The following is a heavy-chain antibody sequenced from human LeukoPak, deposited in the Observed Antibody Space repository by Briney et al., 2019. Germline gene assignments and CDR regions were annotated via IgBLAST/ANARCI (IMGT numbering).Heavy chain of an antibody. CDR1: GGSISSYY. Sequence: SETLSLTCTVSGGSISSYYWSWIRQPPGKGLEWIGYIYYSGSTNYNPSLKSRVTISVDTSKNQFSLKLSSVTAADTAVYYCARALLWFGELSRRHYYYMDVWGKGTTVTISS. CDR2: IYYSGST. V-gene: IGHV4-59*01. CDR3: ARALLWFGELSRRHYYYMDV. J-gene: IGHJ6*03. D-gene: IGHD3-10*01.